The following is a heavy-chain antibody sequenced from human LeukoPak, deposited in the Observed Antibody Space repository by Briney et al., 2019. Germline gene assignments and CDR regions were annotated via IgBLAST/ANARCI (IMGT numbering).Heavy chain of an antibody. CDR2: ISAYNGNT. D-gene: IGHD3-3*01. V-gene: IGHV1-18*01. Sequence: PGGSLRLSCVVSGFTFSSHWMSWVRQAPGQGLEWMGWISAYNGNTNYAQKLQGRVIMTTDTSTSTAYMELRSLRSDDTAVYYCARDHDFWSGYIDYWGQGTLVTVSS. CDR3: ARDHDFWSGYIDY. J-gene: IGHJ4*02. CDR1: GFTFSSHW.